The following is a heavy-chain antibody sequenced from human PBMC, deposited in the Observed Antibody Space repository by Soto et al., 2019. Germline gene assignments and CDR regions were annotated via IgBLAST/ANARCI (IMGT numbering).Heavy chain of an antibody. Sequence: QLQLQESGSGLVKPSQTLSLTGAVSGGSISSGGYSWSWIRQPPGKGLEWIGYIYHSGSTYYNPSLKSRVTISVDRSKNQFSLKLSSVTAADTAVYYCASGQQLVRNYWGQGTLVTVSS. V-gene: IGHV4-30-2*01. CDR2: IYHSGST. D-gene: IGHD6-13*01. J-gene: IGHJ4*02. CDR3: ASGQQLVRNY. CDR1: GGSISSGGYS.